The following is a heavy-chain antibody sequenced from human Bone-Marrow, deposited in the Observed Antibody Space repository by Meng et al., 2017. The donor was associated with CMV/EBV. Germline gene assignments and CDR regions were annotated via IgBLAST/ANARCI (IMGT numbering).Heavy chain of an antibody. V-gene: IGHV4-4*02. Sequence: AVACGFISSGNLGSWVRQPPGKGLEWIWEIYHSGSTNYNPALKRRGTISADESKNQLPHKLSTGTGADNAVDYCARDKKGYRNWFDPWGQGTLVTVSS. J-gene: IGHJ5*02. D-gene: IGHD6-13*01. CDR3: ARDKKGYRNWFDP. CDR2: IYHSGST. CDR1: CGFISSGNL.